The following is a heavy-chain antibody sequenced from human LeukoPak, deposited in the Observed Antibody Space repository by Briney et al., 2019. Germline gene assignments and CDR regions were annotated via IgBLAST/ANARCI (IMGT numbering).Heavy chain of an antibody. CDR2: IDPSGSST. J-gene: IGHJ4*02. V-gene: IGHV1-46*01. CDR3: ARDHAAAGTGLGF. CDR1: GYTFTRYY. D-gene: IGHD6-13*01. Sequence: GASVKVSCKSSGYTFTRYYMHWVRQAPGPGLEWMGIIDPSGSSTTYAQRFQGRATMTRDTSTSTVYMELSSLRSEDTAIYYCARDHAAAGTGLGFWGQGTLVTVSS.